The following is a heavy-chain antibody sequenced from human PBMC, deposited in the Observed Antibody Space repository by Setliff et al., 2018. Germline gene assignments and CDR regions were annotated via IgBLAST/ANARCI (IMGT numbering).Heavy chain of an antibody. D-gene: IGHD1-26*01. CDR1: GYTFTGYY. Sequence: ASVKVSCKASGYTFTGYYIHWVRRAPGQGLEWMGYINPNSGGTSSAQNFQGRVTITRDTSIDTAFMELSRLTSDDTAMYYCATEMGLKHLDYWGQGTLVTVSS. V-gene: IGHV1-2*02. CDR2: INPNSGGT. CDR3: ATEMGLKHLDY. J-gene: IGHJ4*02.